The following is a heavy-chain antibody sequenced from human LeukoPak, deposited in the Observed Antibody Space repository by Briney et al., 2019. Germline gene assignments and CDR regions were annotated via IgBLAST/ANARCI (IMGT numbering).Heavy chain of an antibody. Sequence: SETLSLTCTVSGGSISSYYWSWIRQPPGKGLEWIGYIYYSGSTNYNPSLKSRVTISVDTSKNQFSLKLSSVTAADTAVYYCARLRDGYRGRYLDYWGQGTLVTVSS. V-gene: IGHV4-59*08. CDR1: GGSISSYY. J-gene: IGHJ4*02. CDR2: IYYSGST. CDR3: ARLRDGYRGRYLDY. D-gene: IGHD5-24*01.